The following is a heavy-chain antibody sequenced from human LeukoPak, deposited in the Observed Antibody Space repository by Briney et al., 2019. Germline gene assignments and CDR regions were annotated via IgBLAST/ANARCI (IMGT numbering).Heavy chain of an antibody. Sequence: GGSLRLSCAASGFTSSSYSMNWVRQAPGKGLEWVSSISSSSSYIYYADSVKGRFTIFRDNAKNSLYLQMNSLRAEDTAVYYCARDSTGGSPAFDYWGRGTLVTVSS. D-gene: IGHD3-16*01. J-gene: IGHJ4*02. V-gene: IGHV3-21*01. CDR3: ARDSTGGSPAFDY. CDR2: ISSSSSYI. CDR1: GFTSSSYS.